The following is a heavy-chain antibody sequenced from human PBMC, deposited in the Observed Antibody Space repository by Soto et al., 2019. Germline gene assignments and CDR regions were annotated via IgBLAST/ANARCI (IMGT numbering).Heavy chain of an antibody. Sequence: VKVSRKGSVGTSSSYAFSWVRQAPGQGLEWMGRIIPILGKPNYAHKFQGRVTITADKSTNTAYMELSSLRSEDTAVYYCSGSGNSAEFVSWGQ. CDR2: IIPILGKP. V-gene: IGHV1-69*04. J-gene: IGHJ5*01. CDR3: SGSGNSAEFVS. CDR1: VGTSSSYA. D-gene: IGHD4-4*01.